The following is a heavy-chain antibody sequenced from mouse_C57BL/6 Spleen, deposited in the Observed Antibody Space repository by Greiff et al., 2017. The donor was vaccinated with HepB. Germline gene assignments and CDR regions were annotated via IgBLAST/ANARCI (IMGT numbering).Heavy chain of an antibody. Sequence: EVQVVESGGGLVKPGGSLKLSCAASGFTFSSYAMSWVRQTPEKRLEWVATISDGGSYTYYPDNVKGRFTISRDNAKNNLYLQMSHLKSEDTAMYYCARDKDDVYRYAMDYWGQGTSVTVSS. CDR1: GFTFSSYA. V-gene: IGHV5-4*01. D-gene: IGHD2-3*01. CDR3: ARDKDDVYRYAMDY. J-gene: IGHJ4*01. CDR2: ISDGGSYT.